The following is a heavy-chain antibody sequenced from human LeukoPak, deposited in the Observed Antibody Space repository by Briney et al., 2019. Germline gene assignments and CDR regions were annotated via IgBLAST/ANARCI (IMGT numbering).Heavy chain of an antibody. CDR3: ARGTITMVRGPSDY. D-gene: IGHD3-10*01. Sequence: ASVKVSCKASGGTFSSYAISWVRQAPGQGLEWMGIINPSGGSTSYAQKFQGRVTMTRDMSTSTVYMELSSLRSEDTAVYYCARGTITMVRGPSDYWGQGTLVTVSS. V-gene: IGHV1-46*01. J-gene: IGHJ4*02. CDR2: INPSGGST. CDR1: GGTFSSYA.